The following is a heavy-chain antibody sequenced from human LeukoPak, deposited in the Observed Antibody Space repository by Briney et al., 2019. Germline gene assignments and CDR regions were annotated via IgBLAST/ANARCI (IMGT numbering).Heavy chain of an antibody. CDR2: VFVTRTT. Sequence: SQTLSLTCTVSGGSIRSESYYWSWVRQPAGKGLEWIGRVFVTRTTNYNASLKSRVSISIDTSKNQFSLRLNSVTAADTAVYYCARDLKVGTTSRYFDLWGRGILVTVSS. CDR1: GGSIRSESYY. D-gene: IGHD1-7*01. J-gene: IGHJ2*01. CDR3: ARDLKVGTTSRYFDL. V-gene: IGHV4-61*02.